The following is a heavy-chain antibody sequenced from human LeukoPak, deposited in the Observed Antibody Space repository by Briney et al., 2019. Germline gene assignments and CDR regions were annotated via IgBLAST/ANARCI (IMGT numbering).Heavy chain of an antibody. D-gene: IGHD6-25*01. CDR3: ARGGGYSSDYAFDV. Sequence: PSETLSLTCTVSGGSITGDYWYWIRQPPGKELEWIAHMYYTGSANYTPSLQTRVTTSVDTSKNQFSLRLSAVTAADTAVYYCARGGGYSSDYAFDVWGQGTTVTVSS. CDR1: GGSITGDY. J-gene: IGHJ3*01. V-gene: IGHV4-59*08. CDR2: MYYTGSA.